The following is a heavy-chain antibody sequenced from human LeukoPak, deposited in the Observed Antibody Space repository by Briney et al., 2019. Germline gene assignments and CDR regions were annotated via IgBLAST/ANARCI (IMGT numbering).Heavy chain of an antibody. CDR3: ARDLDSSGWYDY. D-gene: IGHD6-19*01. V-gene: IGHV3-30-3*01. CDR1: GFTFSSYA. CDR2: ISYDGSNK. Sequence: GGSLRLSCVASGFTFSSYAMHWVRQAPGKGLEWVAVISYDGSNKYYADSVKGRFTISRDNSKNTLYLQMNSLRAEDTAVYYCARDLDSSGWYDYWGQGTLVTVSS. J-gene: IGHJ4*02.